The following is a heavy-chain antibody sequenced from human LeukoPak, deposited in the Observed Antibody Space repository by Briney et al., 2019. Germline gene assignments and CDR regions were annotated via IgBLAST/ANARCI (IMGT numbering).Heavy chain of an antibody. CDR2: ISSNGGNT. D-gene: IGHD3-22*01. J-gene: IGHJ4*02. CDR3: ARVGDRSGNGYSH. CDR1: GFTISRSS. V-gene: IGHV3-64*01. Sequence: GGSLRLSCAASGFTISRSSMHWVRQAPGEGLEYVSAISSNGGNTYYANSVKGRFTISGDTSKNTLYLQMGSLRVEDMAVYYCARVGDRSGNGYSHWGQGTLVTVSS.